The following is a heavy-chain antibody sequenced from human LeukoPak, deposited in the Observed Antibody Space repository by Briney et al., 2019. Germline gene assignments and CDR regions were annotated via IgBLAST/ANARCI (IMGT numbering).Heavy chain of an antibody. D-gene: IGHD2-2*01. CDR2: ISWNSGSI. CDR3: AKGSIPAASYYYYGMDV. J-gene: IGHJ6*02. CDR1: GFTFDDYA. V-gene: IGHV3-9*01. Sequence: GGSLRLSCAASGFTFDDYAMHWVRQAPGKGLEWVSGISWNSGSIGYADSVKGRFTISRDNAKNSLYPQMNSLRAEDTALYYCAKGSIPAASYYYYGMDVWGQGTTVTVSS.